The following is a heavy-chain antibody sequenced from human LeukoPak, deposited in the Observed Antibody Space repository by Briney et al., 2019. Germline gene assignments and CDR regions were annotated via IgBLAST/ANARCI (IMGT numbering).Heavy chain of an antibody. CDR1: GGSIGSYY. Sequence: SETLSLTCTVSGGSIGSYYWSWIRQPPGKGLEWIGYIYYSGSTNYNPSLKSRVTISVDTSKNQFSLKLSSVTAADAAVYYCARGLRDGFSLSFDYWGQGTLVTVSS. D-gene: IGHD5-24*01. CDR3: ARGLRDGFSLSFDY. J-gene: IGHJ4*02. V-gene: IGHV4-59*01. CDR2: IYYSGST.